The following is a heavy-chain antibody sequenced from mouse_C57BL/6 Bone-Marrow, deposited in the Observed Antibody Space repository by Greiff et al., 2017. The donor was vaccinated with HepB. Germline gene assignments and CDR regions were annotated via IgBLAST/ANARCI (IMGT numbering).Heavy chain of an antibody. CDR1: GYTFTSYW. CDR2: IYPSDSET. J-gene: IGHJ4*01. Sequence: QVQLKQPGAELVRPGSSVKLSCKASGYTFTSYWMDWVKQRPGQGLEWIGNIYPSDSETHYNQKFKGKATLTVDTSSSTAYMQLSSLTSEDSAVYYCARSGDYEAMDYWGQGTSVTVSS. CDR3: ARSGDYEAMDY. D-gene: IGHD3-1*01. V-gene: IGHV1-61*01.